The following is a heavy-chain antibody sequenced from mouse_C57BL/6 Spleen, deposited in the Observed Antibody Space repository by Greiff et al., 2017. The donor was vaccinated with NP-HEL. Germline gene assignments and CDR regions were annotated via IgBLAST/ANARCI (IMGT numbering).Heavy chain of an antibody. CDR3: ARDQAAQAYYFDY. CDR1: GYTFTSYW. CDR2: IDPSDSYT. J-gene: IGHJ2*01. Sequence: QVQLQQPGAELVKPGASVKLSCKASGYTFTSYWMQWVKQRPGQGLEWIGEIDPSDSYTNYNQKFKGKATLTVDTSSSTAYMQLSSLTSEDSAVYYCARDQAAQAYYFDYWGQGTTLTVSS. V-gene: IGHV1-50*01. D-gene: IGHD3-2*02.